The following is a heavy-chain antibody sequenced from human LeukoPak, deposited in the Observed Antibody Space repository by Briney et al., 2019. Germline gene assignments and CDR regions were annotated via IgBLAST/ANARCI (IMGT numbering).Heavy chain of an antibody. CDR1: GGSISSYY. CDR3: ARVGAVAGTAMKTRRNYYFDY. CDR2: IYTSGST. D-gene: IGHD6-19*01. J-gene: IGHJ4*02. Sequence: PSETLSLTCTVSGGSISSYYWSWIRQPAGKGLEWIGRIYTSGSTNYDPSLKSRVTMSVDTSKNQFSLKLSSVTAADTAVYYCARVGAVAGTAMKTRRNYYFDYWGQGTLVTVSS. V-gene: IGHV4-4*07.